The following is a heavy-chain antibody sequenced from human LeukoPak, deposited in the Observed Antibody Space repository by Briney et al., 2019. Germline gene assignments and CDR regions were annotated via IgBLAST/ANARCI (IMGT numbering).Heavy chain of an antibody. J-gene: IGHJ4*02. V-gene: IGHV3-21*01. Sequence: GGSLRLSCAASGFTLSSYSMNWVRQAPGKGLEWVSYISSSSTHIYYADSVTGRFTISRDNARNSLYLQMNSLRAEDTAIYYCARSEHSSSSFDYWGQGTLVTVSS. CDR3: ARSEHSSSSFDY. CDR1: GFTLSSYS. D-gene: IGHD6-6*01. CDR2: ISSSSTHI.